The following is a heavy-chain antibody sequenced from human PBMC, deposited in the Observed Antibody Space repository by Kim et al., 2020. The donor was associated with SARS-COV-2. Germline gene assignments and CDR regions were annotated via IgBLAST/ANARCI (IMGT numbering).Heavy chain of an antibody. Sequence: SETLSLTCAVYGGSFSDYYWSWIRQPPGKGLEWIGEINHYIGTNYNPSLKSRVTISVDTSKNQFSLKLNSVTAADTAIYYCARGGVVVGATPKYHYYYGMDIWGQGTTVTVSS. D-gene: IGHD2-15*01. CDR2: INHYIGT. J-gene: IGHJ6*02. CDR3: ARGGVVVGATPKYHYYYGMDI. CDR1: GGSFSDYY. V-gene: IGHV4-34*01.